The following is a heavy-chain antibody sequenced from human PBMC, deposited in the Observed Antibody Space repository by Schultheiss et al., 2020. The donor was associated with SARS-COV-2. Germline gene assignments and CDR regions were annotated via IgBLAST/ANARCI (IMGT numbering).Heavy chain of an antibody. Sequence: GGSLRLSCVVSELPFNDHAVHWVRQAPGRGLEWVSGIFWNSGDVGYAVSVRGRFTISRDKGKNSLYLQMNSLRAEDTAVYYCAPYCGGDCYEFDYWGQGTLVTVSS. D-gene: IGHD2-21*02. J-gene: IGHJ4*02. CDR3: APYCGGDCYEFDY. V-gene: IGHV3-9*01. CDR2: IFWNSGDV. CDR1: ELPFNDHA.